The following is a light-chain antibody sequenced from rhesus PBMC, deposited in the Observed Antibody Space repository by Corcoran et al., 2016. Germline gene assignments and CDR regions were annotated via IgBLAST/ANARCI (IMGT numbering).Light chain of an antibody. CDR3: QQYSSRPYS. CDR2: KAS. V-gene: IGKV1-22*01. Sequence: DIQMTQSPSSLSASVGDTVTITCRASQGISRWLAWYHQKPGKAPKHLIYKASNLQSGVTSRFTGSGSGTDFTLTISSLQSEDVATYYCQQYSSRPYSFGQGTKVEIK. J-gene: IGKJ2*01. CDR1: QGISRW.